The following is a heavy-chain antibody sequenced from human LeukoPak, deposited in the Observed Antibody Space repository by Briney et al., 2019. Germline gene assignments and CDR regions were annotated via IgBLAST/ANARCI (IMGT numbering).Heavy chain of an antibody. CDR1: GYTFTGYY. V-gene: IGHV1-46*01. J-gene: IGHJ4*02. CDR2: INPSGGST. D-gene: IGHD6-19*01. Sequence: ASVKVSCKASGYTFTGYYMHWVRQAPGQGLEWMGIINPSGGSTSYAQKFQGRVTMTRDTSTSTVHMELSSLRSEDTAVYYCARVMAGDSSGTGYYFDYWGQGTLVTVSS. CDR3: ARVMAGDSSGTGYYFDY.